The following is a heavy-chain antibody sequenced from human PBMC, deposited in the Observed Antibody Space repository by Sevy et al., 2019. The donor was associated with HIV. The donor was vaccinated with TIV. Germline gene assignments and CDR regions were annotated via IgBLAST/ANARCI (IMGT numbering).Heavy chain of an antibody. Sequence: QLGGSLRLSCAASGFTFSSYVMHWVRQAPGKGLEWVAVILYDGSNKYYADSVKGRFTISRDNSKNTLYLQMSSLRAEDTAVYYCARDWTVPDYWGQGTLVTVSS. CDR2: ILYDGSNK. J-gene: IGHJ4*02. V-gene: IGHV3-30-3*01. CDR1: GFTFSSYV. CDR3: ARDWTVPDY. D-gene: IGHD4-17*01.